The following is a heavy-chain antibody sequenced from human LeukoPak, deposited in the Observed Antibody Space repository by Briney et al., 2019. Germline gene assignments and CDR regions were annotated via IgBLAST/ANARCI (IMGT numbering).Heavy chain of an antibody. CDR1: GGSISSSSYY. CDR2: IYYSGST. V-gene: IGHV4-39*01. J-gene: IGHJ5*02. D-gene: IGHD1-14*01. CDR3: ARLNRVPNWFDP. Sequence: PSETLSLTCTVSGGSISSSSYYWGWIRQPPGKGLEWIGSIYYSGSTYYNPSLKSRVTISVDTSKNQFSLKLSSVTAADTAVYYCARLNRVPNWFDPWGQGTLVTVSS.